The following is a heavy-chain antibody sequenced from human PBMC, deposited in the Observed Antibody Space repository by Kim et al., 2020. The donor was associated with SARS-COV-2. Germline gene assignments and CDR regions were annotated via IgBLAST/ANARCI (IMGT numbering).Heavy chain of an antibody. J-gene: IGHJ4*02. CDR3: AWGIPPTNYFQY. V-gene: IGHV4-59*09. Sequence: NYNPSLKSRVTISVDMSKNQFSLNVRSLTPAYTAVYYCAWGIPPTNYFQYWGQGTLVTVSS.